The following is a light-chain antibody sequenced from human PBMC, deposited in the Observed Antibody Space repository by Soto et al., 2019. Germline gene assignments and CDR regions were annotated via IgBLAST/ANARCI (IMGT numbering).Light chain of an antibody. J-gene: IGKJ2*01. Sequence: IQLTQSPSSLSASVGDRVTITCRASQGISSYLAWYQQKPGKAPKLLIYAASTLQSGVPSRFSGSGSGTDFTLTISSLQPEDFATYSCQQYYRYLTFGQGTKLEI. CDR3: QQYYRYLT. CDR1: QGISSY. CDR2: AAS. V-gene: IGKV1-9*01.